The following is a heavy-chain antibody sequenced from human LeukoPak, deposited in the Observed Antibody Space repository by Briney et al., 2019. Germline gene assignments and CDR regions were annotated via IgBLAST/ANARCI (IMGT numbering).Heavy chain of an antibody. CDR2: IYYSGST. V-gene: IGHV4-31*03. Sequence: SQTLSLTCTVSGGSISSGGYYWSWIRQHPGKGLEWIGYIYYSGSTYYNPSLKSRVTISVDTSKNQFSLKLSSVTAADTAVYYCARDQGEPYYDRSGPDAFDIWGQGTMVTVSS. D-gene: IGHD3-22*01. CDR1: GGSISSGGYY. J-gene: IGHJ3*02. CDR3: ARDQGEPYYDRSGPDAFDI.